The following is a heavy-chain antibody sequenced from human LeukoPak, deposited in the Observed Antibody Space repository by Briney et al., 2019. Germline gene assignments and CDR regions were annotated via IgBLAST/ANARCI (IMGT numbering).Heavy chain of an antibody. CDR1: GFTFNNYA. V-gene: IGHV3-23*01. Sequence: GGSLRLSCAASGFTFNNYAMSWVRQAPGKGLEWVSAISVSATTYYADSVMGRFTISRDNSKNTLYLQMNSLRAEDTAVYYCAKGAGGVVVTAIPKLVYWGQGTLVTVSS. D-gene: IGHD2-21*02. CDR2: ISVSATT. J-gene: IGHJ4*02. CDR3: AKGAGGVVVTAIPKLVY.